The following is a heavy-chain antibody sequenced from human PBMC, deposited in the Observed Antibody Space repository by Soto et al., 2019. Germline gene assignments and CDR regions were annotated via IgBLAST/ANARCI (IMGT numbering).Heavy chain of an antibody. Sequence: SETLSLTCTVSGGSISSCYWSWIRQPPGKGLEWIGYIYYSGSTNYNPSLKSRVTISVDTSKNQFSLKLSSVTAADTAVYYCARDVISAYGDYLDYWGQGTLVTVSS. CDR3: ARDVISAYGDYLDY. D-gene: IGHD4-17*01. CDR2: IYYSGST. J-gene: IGHJ4*02. V-gene: IGHV4-59*01. CDR1: GGSISSCY.